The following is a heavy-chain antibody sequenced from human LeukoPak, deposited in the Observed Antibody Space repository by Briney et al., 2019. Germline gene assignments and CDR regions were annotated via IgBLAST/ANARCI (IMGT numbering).Heavy chain of an antibody. V-gene: IGHV3-33*01. Sequence: GRSLRLSCAASGFSFSSYGMHGVRQARAKGLEWVAVIWYDGTNKYYADSVKGRFTISRDNSKNTLYLQMNSLRAEDTAVYYCARDQRGFSYSKYYFDYWGQGTLVTVSS. CDR2: IWYDGTNK. CDR1: GFSFSSYG. J-gene: IGHJ4*02. CDR3: ARDQRGFSYSKYYFDY. D-gene: IGHD5-18*01.